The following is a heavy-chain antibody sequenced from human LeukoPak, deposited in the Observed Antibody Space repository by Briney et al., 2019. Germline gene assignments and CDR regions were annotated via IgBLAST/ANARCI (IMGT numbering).Heavy chain of an antibody. CDR2: ISPTGSTT. D-gene: IGHD6-6*01. J-gene: IGHJ4*02. CDR1: GFSFSGHW. CDR3: ARGPNSNWSGLDF. V-gene: IGHV3-74*01. Sequence: GGSLRLSCTASGFSFSGHWMHWARQLPGKGLVWVSRISPTGSTTSYADSVKGRFTASRDNAKNTLYLQVNNLRAEDTAVYYCARGPNSNWSGLDFWGQGTLLTVSS.